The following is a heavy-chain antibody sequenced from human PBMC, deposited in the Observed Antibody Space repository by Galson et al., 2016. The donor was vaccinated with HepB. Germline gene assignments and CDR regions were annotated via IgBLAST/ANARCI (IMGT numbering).Heavy chain of an antibody. CDR3: ARVTIPGYCIGTTCGYFDY. D-gene: IGHD2-2*01. CDR1: GFTLSSYA. Sequence: SLRLSCATSGFTLSSYAVNWVRQAPGKGLEWVAIISYDANYKYYADSVKGRFTISKDKTTLYLQMNSLRVEDTAVYYCARVTIPGYCIGTTCGYFDYWGQGALVTVSS. J-gene: IGHJ4*02. CDR2: ISYDANYK. V-gene: IGHV3-30-3*01.